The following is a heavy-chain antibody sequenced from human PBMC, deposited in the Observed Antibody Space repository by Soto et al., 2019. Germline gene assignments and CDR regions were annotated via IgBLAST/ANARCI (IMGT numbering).Heavy chain of an antibody. CDR2: ISSSSSTI. V-gene: IGHV3-48*01. Sequence: GGSLSLSCAASGFTFSSYSMNWVRQAPGKGLEWVSYISSSSSTIYYADSVKGRFTISRDNAKNSLYLQMNSLRAEDTAVYYCARVESIDYWGQGTLVTVSS. J-gene: IGHJ4*02. D-gene: IGHD3-3*01. CDR3: ARVESIDY. CDR1: GFTFSSYS.